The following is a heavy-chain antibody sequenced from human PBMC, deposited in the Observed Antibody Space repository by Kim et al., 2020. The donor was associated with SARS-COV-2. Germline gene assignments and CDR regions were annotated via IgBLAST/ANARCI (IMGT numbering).Heavy chain of an antibody. CDR3: LGGFYFDY. V-gene: IGHV1-3*01. J-gene: IGHJ4*02. Sequence: VSVKVSCKTSGYFFTRDSIHWVRQAPGQGLEWMGGIDCGNGNTIYSQKFQGRVTFTTDTSASTAYMELSFLRSEDSAVYYCLGGFYFDYWGQGCRVNVP. CDR1: GYFFTRDS. CDR2: IDCGNGNT. D-gene: IGHD3-16*01.